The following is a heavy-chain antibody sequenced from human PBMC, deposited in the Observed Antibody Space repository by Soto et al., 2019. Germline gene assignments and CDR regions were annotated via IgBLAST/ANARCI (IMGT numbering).Heavy chain of an antibody. CDR2: ISGSGGST. CDR1: GFTFSSYA. D-gene: IGHD3-10*01. CDR3: AKDRSPHSYYYYGMDV. V-gene: IGHV3-23*01. J-gene: IGHJ6*02. Sequence: GGSLRLSCAASGFTFSSYAMSWVRQAPGKGLEWVSAISGSGGSTYYADSVKGRFTISRDNSKNTLYLQMNSLRAEDTAVYYCAKDRSPHSYYYYGMDVWGQGTTVTVSS.